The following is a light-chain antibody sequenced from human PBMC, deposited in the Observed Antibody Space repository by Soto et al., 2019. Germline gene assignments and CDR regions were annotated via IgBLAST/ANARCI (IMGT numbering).Light chain of an antibody. V-gene: IGKV1-27*01. CDR3: QKYNSATLT. J-gene: IGKJ4*01. CDR1: KGISNY. Sequence: EIQMTQSPYSLSASVGDRVTITCRASKGISNYLAWYQQKPGKVPKLLIYAASTLQSGVPSRFSGSGSGTDFTLNISSMQPEDVASWSCQKYNSATLTFGGGTKVEIK. CDR2: AAS.